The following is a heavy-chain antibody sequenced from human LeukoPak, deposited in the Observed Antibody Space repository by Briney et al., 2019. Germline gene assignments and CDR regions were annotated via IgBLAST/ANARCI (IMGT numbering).Heavy chain of an antibody. Sequence: GGSLRLSCAASGFTFSTYAMSWVRQAPGRGLEWVSSISDSGGSTYYADSVKGRFTISRDNSKNTLYLQMNSLRAEDTAVYYCAKAHGRLFDYWGQGTLVTVSS. D-gene: IGHD2-21*02. CDR2: ISDSGGST. J-gene: IGHJ4*02. CDR1: GFTFSTYA. CDR3: AKAHGRLFDY. V-gene: IGHV3-23*01.